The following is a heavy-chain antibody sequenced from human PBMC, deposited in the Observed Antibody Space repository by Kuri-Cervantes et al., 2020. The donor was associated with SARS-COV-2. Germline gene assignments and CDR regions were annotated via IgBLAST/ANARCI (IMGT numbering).Heavy chain of an antibody. CDR1: GYTFTSYW. J-gene: IGHJ2*01. CDR3: ARRGINYEWYFDL. Sequence: GGSLRLSCKASGYTFTSYWISWVRQMPGRGLEWMGRIDPTDSYTNYSPSFQGHVTLSVDKSTTTAHLQWTSLQASDTAIYYCARRGINYEWYFDLWGRGTLVTVSS. D-gene: IGHD4-11*01. CDR2: IDPTDSYT. V-gene: IGHV5-10-1*01.